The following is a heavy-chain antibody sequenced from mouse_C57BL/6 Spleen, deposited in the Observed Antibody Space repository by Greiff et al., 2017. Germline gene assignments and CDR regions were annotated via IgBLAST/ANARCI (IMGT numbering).Heavy chain of an antibody. J-gene: IGHJ2*01. Sequence: QVQLQQSGAELMKPGASVKLSCKATGYTFTGYWIAWVNQSPGHGLEWIGEILPGSGSTNYTEKFKGKATFTADTSTNTAYLQRSSLTTEDAAIYYCARKIPCYFDDWGKGTTVTVSS. V-gene: IGHV1-9*01. CDR2: ILPGSGST. CDR1: GYTFTGYW. CDR3: ARKIPCYFDD.